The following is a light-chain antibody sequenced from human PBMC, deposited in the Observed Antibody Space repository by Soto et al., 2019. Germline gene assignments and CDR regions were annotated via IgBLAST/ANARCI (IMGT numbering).Light chain of an antibody. CDR1: SSDVGGYNY. CDR2: EVS. Sequence: QSALTQPPSASGSPGQSVTISCTGTSSDVGGYNYVSWYQHHPGKAPKVMIYEVSKRPSGVPDRFSGSKSGNTASLTVSGLQAEDEAEYYCSSYAGSNNLEVFGTGTKVTVL. J-gene: IGLJ1*01. V-gene: IGLV2-8*01. CDR3: SSYAGSNNLEV.